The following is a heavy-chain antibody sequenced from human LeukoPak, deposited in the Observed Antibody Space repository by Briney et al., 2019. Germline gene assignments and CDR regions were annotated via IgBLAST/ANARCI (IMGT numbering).Heavy chain of an antibody. Sequence: SETLSLTCAVYGGSFSGYYWSWIRQPPGKGLEWIGEINHSGSTNYNPSLKSRVTISVDTSKYQFSLKLSSVTAADTAVYYCARGRYSSSWYSRGLGYWGQGTLVTVSS. CDR2: INHSGST. CDR3: ARGRYSSSWYSRGLGY. V-gene: IGHV4-34*01. CDR1: GGSFSGYY. J-gene: IGHJ4*02. D-gene: IGHD6-13*01.